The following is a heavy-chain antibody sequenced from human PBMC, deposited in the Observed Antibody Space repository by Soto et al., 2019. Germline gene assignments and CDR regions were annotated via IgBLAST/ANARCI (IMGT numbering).Heavy chain of an antibody. D-gene: IGHD4-4*01. Sequence: GSLRLSCAASGFTFSSYAMSWVRQAPGKGLEWVSAISGSGGSTYYADSVKGRFTISRDNSKNTLYLQMNSMRAEDTAVYYCAKDPYGYSNYDDYWGQGTLVTVSS. V-gene: IGHV3-23*01. CDR2: ISGSGGST. J-gene: IGHJ4*02. CDR1: GFTFSSYA. CDR3: AKDPYGYSNYDDY.